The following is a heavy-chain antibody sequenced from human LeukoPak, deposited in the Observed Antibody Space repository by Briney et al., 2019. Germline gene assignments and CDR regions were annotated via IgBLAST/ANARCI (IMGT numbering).Heavy chain of an antibody. J-gene: IGHJ6*02. CDR3: ASVYKYGMDV. Sequence: ASVKVSCKTSGYIFAHNGISWVRQAPGQGPEWMGWISAYNGDTNYAQNFQGRVTMTRDTSTSTVYMELSSLRSEDTAVYYCASVYKYGMDVWGQGTAVTVSS. CDR1: GYIFAHNG. V-gene: IGHV1-18*01. CDR2: ISAYNGDT.